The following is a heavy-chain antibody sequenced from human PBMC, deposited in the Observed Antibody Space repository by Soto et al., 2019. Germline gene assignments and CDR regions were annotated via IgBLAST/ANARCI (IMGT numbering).Heavy chain of an antibody. CDR1: GGTFSSYA. CDR2: IIPIFGTA. V-gene: IGHV1-69*13. D-gene: IGHD3-22*01. J-gene: IGHJ4*02. Sequence: GASVKVSCKASGGTFSSYAITWVRQAPGQGLEWMGGIIPIFGTADYAQKFQGRVTITADESTSTAYLELSSLRSEDTAVYYCARPSCYYDISGYAFDSWGQGTLVTASS. CDR3: ARPSCYYDISGYAFDS.